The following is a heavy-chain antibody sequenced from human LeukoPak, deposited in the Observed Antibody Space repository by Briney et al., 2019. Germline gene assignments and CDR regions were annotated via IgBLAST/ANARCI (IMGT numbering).Heavy chain of an antibody. CDR2: ISGSGGST. Sequence: GGSLRLSCAASGFTFSSYAMSWVRQAPGKGLEWVSAISGSGGSTYYADSVKGRFTISRDNSKNTLYLQMNSLRAEDTAVYYCAKGNYDFWSGYYDSFDYWGQGTPVTVSS. J-gene: IGHJ4*02. V-gene: IGHV3-23*01. D-gene: IGHD3-3*01. CDR1: GFTFSSYA. CDR3: AKGNYDFWSGYYDSFDY.